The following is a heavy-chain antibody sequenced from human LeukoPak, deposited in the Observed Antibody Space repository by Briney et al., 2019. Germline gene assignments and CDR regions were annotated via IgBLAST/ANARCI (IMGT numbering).Heavy chain of an antibody. D-gene: IGHD2-21*02. CDR1: GDSISKSSYY. CDR3: ATTYCGGDCYPAW. Sequence: SETLSLTCTVSGDSISKSSYYWGLLRQPPGKGLEWIGNIYYSGTTYYSPSLSSRVTISVDTSKNQFSLKLNSMTAADTAVYYCATTYCGGDCYPAWWGQGTLVTVSS. J-gene: IGHJ4*02. V-gene: IGHV4-39*01. CDR2: IYYSGTT.